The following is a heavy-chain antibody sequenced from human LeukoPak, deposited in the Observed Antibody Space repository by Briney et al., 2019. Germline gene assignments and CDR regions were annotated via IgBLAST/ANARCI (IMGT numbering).Heavy chain of an antibody. CDR3: ARGSNAAIFPWWFDP. CDR2: IYYSGST. Sequence: PSETLSLTCTVSGGSISSYYWSWIRQPPGKGLEWIGYIYYSGSTNYNPSLKSRATISVDTSKNQFSLKLSSVTAADTAVYYCARGSNAAIFPWWFDPWGQGTLVTVSS. J-gene: IGHJ5*02. CDR1: GGSISSYY. D-gene: IGHD3-9*01. V-gene: IGHV4-59*01.